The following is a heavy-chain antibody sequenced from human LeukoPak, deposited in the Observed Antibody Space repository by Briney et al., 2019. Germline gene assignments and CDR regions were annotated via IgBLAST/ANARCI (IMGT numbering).Heavy chain of an antibody. CDR1: DFTFSNFG. D-gene: IGHD6-19*01. V-gene: IGHV3-30*02. CDR3: ARIAVAGTLRWFDL. J-gene: IGHJ5*02. Sequence: PGGSLRLSCVASDFTFSNFGMHWVRQAPGKGLEWLSFIRYDGSNNYHADSVKGRFSISRDNSKNTLHLQMNTLRPDDTAVYYCARIAVAGTLRWFDLWGEGTLVIVSS. CDR2: IRYDGSNN.